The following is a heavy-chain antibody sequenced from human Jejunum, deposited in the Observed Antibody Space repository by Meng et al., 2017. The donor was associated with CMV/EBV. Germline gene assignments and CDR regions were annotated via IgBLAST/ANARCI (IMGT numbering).Heavy chain of an antibody. Sequence: LRLSCVASGLTFRYYWMTWVRQAPGKGLVWVATIKEDGSEKYYVDSVKGRFTISRDNAKNSLYLQMNSLRAEDTAVYFCARATVTDYWGQGTLVTVSS. V-gene: IGHV3-7*01. D-gene: IGHD4-17*01. CDR3: ARATVTDY. CDR1: GLTFRYYW. J-gene: IGHJ4*02. CDR2: IKEDGSEK.